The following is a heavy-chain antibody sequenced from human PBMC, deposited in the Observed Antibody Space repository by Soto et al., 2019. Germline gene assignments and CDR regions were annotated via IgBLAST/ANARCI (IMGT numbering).Heavy chain of an antibody. CDR1: GFTFSSYG. CDR3: AKDRRAGGNYGFYSDF. CDR2: SSGTGAGT. D-gene: IGHD1-7*01. Sequence: EVQLLESGGGLVQPGGSLGLSCAASGFTFSSYGMTWVRQAPGKGLGWGSLSSGTGAGTYYADAVKGRFTISRDNSKNTLYLQMTSLSADDTAVYYCAKDRRAGGNYGFYSDFWGQGALVIVSS. J-gene: IGHJ4*02. V-gene: IGHV3-23*01.